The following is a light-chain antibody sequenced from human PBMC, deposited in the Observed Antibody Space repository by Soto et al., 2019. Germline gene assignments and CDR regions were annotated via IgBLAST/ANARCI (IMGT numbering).Light chain of an antibody. Sequence: QSALTQPASVSGSPGQSITISCTGTSSDVGGYNYVSWYQQHPGKAPKLMIYEVSSRPLGVSNRFSGSKSGNTASLTISGLQAEDEADYYCSSYTSSSTLEVFGTGTKLTVL. CDR3: SSYTSSSTLEV. CDR2: EVS. J-gene: IGLJ1*01. CDR1: SSDVGGYNY. V-gene: IGLV2-14*01.